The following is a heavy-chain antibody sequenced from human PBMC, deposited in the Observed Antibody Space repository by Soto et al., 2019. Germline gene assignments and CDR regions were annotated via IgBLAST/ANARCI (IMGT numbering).Heavy chain of an antibody. D-gene: IGHD2-8*01. CDR1: SGSIDTTNW. CDR2: IFHSGNT. CDR3: ARGTWGMDV. V-gene: IGHV4-4*02. J-gene: IGHJ6*02. Sequence: QVQLQESGPGLVKPSGTLSLTCAVSSGSIDTTNWWSWVRQPPGKGLEWIGDIFHSGNTYYNPSLASRVTISVDTSKNQFSLNLSTGTAADTALYYCARGTWGMDVWGQGTTVTVSS.